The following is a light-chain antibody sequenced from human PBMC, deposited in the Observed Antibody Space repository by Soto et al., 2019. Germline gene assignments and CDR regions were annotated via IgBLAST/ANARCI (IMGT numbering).Light chain of an antibody. Sequence: EIVMTQSPATLSVSPGERATLSCRASQSVSSNLAWYQQKPVQAPRLLIYGASARAAGIPARFSGSGSGTEFTLTISSLQSEDFAVYYCQQYNNWPPYTFGKGTKLEIK. CDR2: GAS. V-gene: IGKV3-15*01. CDR3: QQYNNWPPYT. CDR1: QSVSSN. J-gene: IGKJ2*01.